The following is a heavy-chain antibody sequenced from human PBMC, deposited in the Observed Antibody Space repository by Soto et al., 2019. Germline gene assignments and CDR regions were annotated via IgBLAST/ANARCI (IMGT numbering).Heavy chain of an antibody. D-gene: IGHD3-10*01. V-gene: IGHV4-31*03. J-gene: IGHJ1*01. CDR2: IHHSGST. Sequence: QVQLQESGPGLVKASQTLSLTCKVSGGSISSGGYSWTWIRQHPGKGLEWLGNIHHSGSTFYNPSLKSRVSISADTSKNQFSLKLSSVTAADTAVYFCLRGVLSWGQGTLVTVSS. CDR3: LRGVLS. CDR1: GGSISSGGYS.